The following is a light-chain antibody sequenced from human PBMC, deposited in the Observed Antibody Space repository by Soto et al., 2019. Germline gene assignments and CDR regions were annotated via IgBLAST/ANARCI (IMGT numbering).Light chain of an antibody. Sequence: DIQMTQSPSTLSASVGDRVTITCRASQSISSWLAWYQQKPGKAPKLLIYKASSLESGVPSMFSGSGSGTAFTLTISSLQPDDFATYYCQQYNSYPWTFGQGTKVEIK. CDR1: QSISSW. V-gene: IGKV1-5*03. J-gene: IGKJ1*01. CDR2: KAS. CDR3: QQYNSYPWT.